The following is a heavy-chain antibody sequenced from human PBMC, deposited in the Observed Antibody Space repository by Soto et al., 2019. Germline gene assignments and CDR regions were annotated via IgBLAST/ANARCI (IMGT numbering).Heavy chain of an antibody. CDR3: ARVGYGDYVGWWAFDI. CDR1: GGTFSSYA. Sequence: SVKVSCKASGGTFSSYAISWVRQAPGQGLEWMGGIIPIFGTANYAQKFQGRVTITADESTSTAYMELSSLRSEDTAVYYCARVGYGDYVGWWAFDIWGQGTMVTVSS. CDR2: IIPIFGTA. D-gene: IGHD4-17*01. J-gene: IGHJ3*02. V-gene: IGHV1-69*13.